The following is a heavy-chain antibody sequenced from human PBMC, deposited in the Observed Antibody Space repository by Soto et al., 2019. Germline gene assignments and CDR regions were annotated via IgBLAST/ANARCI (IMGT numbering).Heavy chain of an antibody. J-gene: IGHJ6*02. D-gene: IGHD3-3*01. CDR3: VRNYDFWSGYGYYGMDV. V-gene: IGHV4-39*01. Sequence: SETLSLTCTVSGGSSISSSYYWGWIRQPPGKGLEWIGSIYYSGSTYYNPSLKSRVTISVDTSKNQFSLKLSSVTAADTAVYYCVRNYDFWSGYGYYGMDVWGQGTTVTVSS. CDR1: GGSSISSSYY. CDR2: IYYSGST.